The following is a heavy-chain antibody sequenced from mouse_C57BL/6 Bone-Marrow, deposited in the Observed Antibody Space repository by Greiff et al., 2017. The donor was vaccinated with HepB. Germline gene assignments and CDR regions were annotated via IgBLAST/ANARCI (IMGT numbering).Heavy chain of an antibody. CDR2: IYPGDGDT. Sequence: QVQLQQSGAELVKPGASVKISCKASGYAFSSYWMNWVKQRPGKGLEWIGQIYPGDGDTNYNGKFKGKATLTADKSSSTAYMQLSSLTSEDSAVYFCARSGVYYGSSYYFDYWGQGTTLTVSS. D-gene: IGHD1-1*01. CDR3: ARSGVYYGSSYYFDY. J-gene: IGHJ2*01. CDR1: GYAFSSYW. V-gene: IGHV1-80*01.